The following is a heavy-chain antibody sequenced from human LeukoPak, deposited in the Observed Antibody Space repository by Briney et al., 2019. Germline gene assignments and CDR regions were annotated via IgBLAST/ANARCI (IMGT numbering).Heavy chain of an antibody. D-gene: IGHD3-10*01. Sequence: SETLSLTCTVSGGSISSYYWSWIRQPPGKGLEWIGYIYYSGSTNYNPSLKSRVTISVDTSKNQFSLKLSSVTAADTAVYYCAREQLYGSGPNWFDPWGQGTLVTVSS. CDR3: AREQLYGSGPNWFDP. CDR1: GGSISSYY. J-gene: IGHJ5*02. V-gene: IGHV4-59*01. CDR2: IYYSGST.